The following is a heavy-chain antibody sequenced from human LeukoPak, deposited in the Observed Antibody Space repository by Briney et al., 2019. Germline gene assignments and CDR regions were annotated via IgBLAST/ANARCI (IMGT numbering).Heavy chain of an antibody. J-gene: IGHJ4*02. CDR3: ATIAVAGGHFDY. CDR1: GFTFSDYY. Sequence: PGGSLRLSCAASGFTFSDYYMSWIRQAPGKGLEWVSYISSSSSYTNYADSVKGRFTISRDDAKNSLYLQMNSLRAEDTAVYYCATIAVAGGHFDYWGQGTLVTVSS. CDR2: ISSSSSYT. D-gene: IGHD6-19*01. V-gene: IGHV3-11*03.